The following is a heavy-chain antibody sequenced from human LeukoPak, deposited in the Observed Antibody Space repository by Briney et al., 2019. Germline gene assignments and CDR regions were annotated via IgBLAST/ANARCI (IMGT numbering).Heavy chain of an antibody. Sequence: ASVKVSCKASGYTFTSYYMHWVRQAPGQGLEWMGIINPSGGSTSYAQKFQGRVTMTRDTPTSTVYMELSSLRSEDTAVYYCARSVDSSGYLKDRYFDYWGQGTLVTVPS. D-gene: IGHD3-22*01. J-gene: IGHJ4*02. CDR1: GYTFTSYY. V-gene: IGHV1-46*01. CDR3: ARSVDSSGYLKDRYFDY. CDR2: INPSGGST.